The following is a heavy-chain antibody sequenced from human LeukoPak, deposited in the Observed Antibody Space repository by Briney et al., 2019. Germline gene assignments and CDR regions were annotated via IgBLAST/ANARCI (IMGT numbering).Heavy chain of an antibody. CDR2: ITNSGRST. J-gene: IGHJ4*02. Sequence: GGSLRPSCEASGFSFSNYFMSWIPQAPGKGLEWVSYITNSGRSTNYADAVKGRFTISRDNVKKSVYLEMTDLRAEDTAVYYCAREASGNYYVFDSWGQGTLVTVSS. CDR3: AREASGNYYVFDS. V-gene: IGHV3-11*04. D-gene: IGHD1-26*01. CDR1: GFSFSNYF.